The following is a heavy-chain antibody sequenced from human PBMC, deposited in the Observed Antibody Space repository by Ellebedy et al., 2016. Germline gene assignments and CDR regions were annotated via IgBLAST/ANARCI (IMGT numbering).Heavy chain of an antibody. CDR1: GFTVSSNY. D-gene: IGHD2-15*01. CDR2: IYSGGST. CDR3: ARDRGGNWFDP. J-gene: IGHJ5*02. Sequence: GESLKISXAASGFTVSSNYMSWVRQAPGKGLEWVSVIYSGGSTYYADSVKGRFTISRHNSKNTLYLQMNSLRAEDTAVYYCARDRGGNWFDPWGQGTLVTVSS. V-gene: IGHV3-53*04.